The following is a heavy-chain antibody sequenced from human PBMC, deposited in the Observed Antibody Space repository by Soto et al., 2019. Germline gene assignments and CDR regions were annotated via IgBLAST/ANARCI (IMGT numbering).Heavy chain of an antibody. Sequence: GGSLRLSCVGSGFGFSDYYISWVRQAPGKGLEWIAHISGGNGFTNYAASVRGRFTISRDNAKRSLHLQMNSLRADDTAVYYCAIDPHYYDSVTYTSRYYSYPLDVWGQGTTVTVSS. CDR3: AIDPHYYDSVTYTSRYYSYPLDV. V-gene: IGHV3-11*06. J-gene: IGHJ6*02. D-gene: IGHD3-10*01. CDR1: GFGFSDYY. CDR2: ISGGNGFT.